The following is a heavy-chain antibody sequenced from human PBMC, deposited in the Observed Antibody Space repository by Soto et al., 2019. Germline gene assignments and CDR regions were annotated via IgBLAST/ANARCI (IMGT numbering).Heavy chain of an antibody. Sequence: EVELVETGGGLIQPGGSLRLSCAASGFTVSSSSMSWVRQAPGKGLEWVSLIYADGATYYGDSVKGRFTIFRDTSKNTLSLQMTSLRADDTAVYYCARDDSFLGAPFHYWGQGTLVTVSS. CDR2: IYADGAT. D-gene: IGHD3-16*01. CDR3: ARDDSFLGAPFHY. J-gene: IGHJ4*02. V-gene: IGHV3-53*02. CDR1: GFTVSSSS.